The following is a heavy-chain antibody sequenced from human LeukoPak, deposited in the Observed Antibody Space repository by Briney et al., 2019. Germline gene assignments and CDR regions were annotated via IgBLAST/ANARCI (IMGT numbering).Heavy chain of an antibody. CDR1: GFTFSSYA. Sequence: GGSLRLSCAASGFTFSSYAMSWVRQAPGKGLEWVSSISGSGGSTYYGDSVKGRFTISRENSKKTLHLQMNSLRAEDMAVYYCTIEGRYDFWSGYHDYWGQGTLVTVSS. CDR3: TIEGRYDFWSGYHDY. CDR2: ISGSGGST. D-gene: IGHD3-3*01. V-gene: IGHV3-23*01. J-gene: IGHJ4*02.